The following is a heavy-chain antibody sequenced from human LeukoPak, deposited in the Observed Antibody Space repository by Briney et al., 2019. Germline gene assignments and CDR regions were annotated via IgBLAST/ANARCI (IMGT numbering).Heavy chain of an antibody. CDR1: GGSFSGYY. CDR3: ARGFSGAEDY. V-gene: IGHV4-34*01. J-gene: IGHJ4*02. D-gene: IGHD1-26*01. CDR2: INHSGST. Sequence: SETLSLTCAVYGGSFSGYYWSWIRQPPGKGLEWIGEINHSGSTNYNPSLKSRVTISVDTSKNQFSLKLSSVTAADTAVYYCARGFSGAEDYWGQGTLVTVSS.